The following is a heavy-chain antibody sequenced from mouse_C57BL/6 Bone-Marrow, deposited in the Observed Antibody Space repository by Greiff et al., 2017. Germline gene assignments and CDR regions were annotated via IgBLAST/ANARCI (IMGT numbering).Heavy chain of an antibody. V-gene: IGHV1-19*01. J-gene: IGHJ1*03. D-gene: IGHD4-1*01. Sequence: EVQLQQSGPVLVKPGASVKMSCKASGYTFTDYYMNWVKQSHGKSLEWIGVINPYNGGTSYNQKFKGKATLTVDKYSSTAYMELNSLTSEDSAVYYCARAGNWGYFDVWGTGTTVTVSS. CDR2: INPYNGGT. CDR3: ARAGNWGYFDV. CDR1: GYTFTDYY.